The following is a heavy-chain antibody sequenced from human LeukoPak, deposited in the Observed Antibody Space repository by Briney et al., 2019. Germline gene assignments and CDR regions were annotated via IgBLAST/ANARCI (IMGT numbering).Heavy chain of an antibody. Sequence: GGTLRLSCAASGFTFSSYGMSWVRQAPGKGLEWVSGIRAGGDNTYYADSVKGRFTISRDNSKNTLYLQMNSLRAEDTAVYYCARDGTTVTTQGAFDIWGQGTMVTVSS. V-gene: IGHV3-23*01. CDR2: IRAGGDNT. CDR1: GFTFSSYG. D-gene: IGHD4-17*01. J-gene: IGHJ3*02. CDR3: ARDGTTVTTQGAFDI.